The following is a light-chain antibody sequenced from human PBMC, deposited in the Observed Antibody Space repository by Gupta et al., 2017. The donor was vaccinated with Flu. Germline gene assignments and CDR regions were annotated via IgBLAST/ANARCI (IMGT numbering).Light chain of an antibody. V-gene: IGLV2-14*03. CDR3: SSYTTRSTWV. Sequence: SALTQPASVSGSPGQSITISCSGSSSAVGRYNFVDCYHQHAGNPHKLIIYEVTNRPAGVSSRFSASKSGNTASLTISGREEEDEVDYYCSSYTTRSTWVFGGGTKLTVL. J-gene: IGLJ3*02. CDR2: EVT. CDR1: SSAVGRYNF.